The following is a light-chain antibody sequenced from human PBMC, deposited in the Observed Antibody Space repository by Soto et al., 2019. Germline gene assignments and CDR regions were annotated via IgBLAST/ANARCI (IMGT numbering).Light chain of an antibody. V-gene: IGKV3-11*01. CDR3: QQRSNWPPT. J-gene: IGKJ4*01. Sequence: EIVLTQSPATLSLSPGERATLSCMASQSVSSYLAWYQQKPGQAPRLLIYDASNRATGIPARFSGSGSGTDFTLTISSLEPEDFAVYYCQQRSNWPPTIGGGTKVEIK. CDR1: QSVSSY. CDR2: DAS.